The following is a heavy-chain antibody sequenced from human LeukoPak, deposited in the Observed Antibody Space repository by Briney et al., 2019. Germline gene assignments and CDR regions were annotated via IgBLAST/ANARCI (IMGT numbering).Heavy chain of an antibody. CDR3: ATRDAWGLLTGNDY. D-gene: IGHD1-26*01. CDR2: ISGSGGST. J-gene: IGHJ4*02. Sequence: PGGSLRLSCAASGFTVSSYAMSWVRQAPGKGLEWVSAISGSGGSTYYADSVKGRFTISRDNSKNTLYLQMNSLRAEDTAVYYCATRDAWGLLTGNDYWGQGTLVTVPS. V-gene: IGHV3-23*01. CDR1: GFTVSSYA.